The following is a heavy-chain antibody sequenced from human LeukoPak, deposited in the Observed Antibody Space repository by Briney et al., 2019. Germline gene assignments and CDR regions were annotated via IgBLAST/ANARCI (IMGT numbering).Heavy chain of an antibody. CDR1: GGTFSSYA. V-gene: IGHV1-69*04. D-gene: IGHD3/OR15-3a*01. CDR3: AREDSTDAFDI. Sequence: SVKVSCKASGGTFSSYAISWVRQAPGQGLEWMGRIIPILGIANYAQKFQGRVTITADKSTGTAYMELSSLRSEDTAVYYCAREDSTDAFDIWGQGTMVTVSS. J-gene: IGHJ3*02. CDR2: IIPILGIA.